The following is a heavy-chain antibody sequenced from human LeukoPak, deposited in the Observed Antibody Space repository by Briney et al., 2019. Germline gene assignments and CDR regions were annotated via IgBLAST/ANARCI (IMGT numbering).Heavy chain of an antibody. D-gene: IGHD6-6*01. CDR1: GGSISSSSYY. Sequence: SETLSLTCTVSGGSISSSSYYWGWLRQPPGKGLEWIGSIYYSGSTYYNPSLKSRFTISVDTSKNQFSLKLSSVTAADTAVYYCARLGGYSSSSGWFDPWGQGTLVTVSS. CDR2: IYYSGST. J-gene: IGHJ5*02. CDR3: ARLGGYSSSSGWFDP. V-gene: IGHV4-39*01.